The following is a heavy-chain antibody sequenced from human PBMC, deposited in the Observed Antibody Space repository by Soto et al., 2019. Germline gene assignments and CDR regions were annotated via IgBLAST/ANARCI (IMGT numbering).Heavy chain of an antibody. CDR1: GYTFTSYY. CDR3: ASGYDILTYLDY. J-gene: IGHJ4*02. Sequence: XSVKVSFNASGYTFTSYYMHLVRQAPGQGLEWMGIINPSGGSTSYAQKFQGRVTMTRDTSTSTVYMELSRMRSEDTAVYYCASGYDILTYLDYWGQGTLVTVSS. CDR2: INPSGGST. V-gene: IGHV1-46*03. D-gene: IGHD3-9*01.